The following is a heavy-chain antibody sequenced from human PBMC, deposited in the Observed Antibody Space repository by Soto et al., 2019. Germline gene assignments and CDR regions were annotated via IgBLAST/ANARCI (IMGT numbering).Heavy chain of an antibody. CDR3: ARVRRYYDILTGYYKPTQPDY. J-gene: IGHJ4*02. Sequence: QVQLQESGPGLVKPSQTLSLTCTVSGGSISSGGYYWSWIRQHPGKGLEWIGYIYYSGSTYYNPSHKGRVTISVATSKTPFSLKLSSVTAADTAVYYCARVRRYYDILTGYYKPTQPDYWGQGTLVTVSS. CDR2: IYYSGST. D-gene: IGHD3-9*01. CDR1: GGSISSGGYY. V-gene: IGHV4-31*03.